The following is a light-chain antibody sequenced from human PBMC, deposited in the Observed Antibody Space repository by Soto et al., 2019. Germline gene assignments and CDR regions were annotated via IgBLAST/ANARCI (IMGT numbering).Light chain of an antibody. CDR3: AAWDDSLSGVV. CDR2: MSS. CDR1: SSNIGSNT. Sequence: QLVLTQSPSASGTPGQRVTISCSGSSSNIGSNTVNWYQQLPGTAPKLLIYMSSHRPSGVADRFSGSMSGSSASLAISGLQSEDEAAYYCAAWDDSLSGVVFGGGTKLTVL. V-gene: IGLV1-44*01. J-gene: IGLJ2*01.